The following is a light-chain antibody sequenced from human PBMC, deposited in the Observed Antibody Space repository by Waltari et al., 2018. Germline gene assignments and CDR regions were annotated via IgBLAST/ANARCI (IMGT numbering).Light chain of an antibody. J-gene: IGLJ1*01. V-gene: IGLV3-21*03. CDR3: QVWDSDTDHFV. Sequence: SYVLTQPPSVSVAPGKTASITCGGNNIGSKSVHWYQQKPGQAPVLVIFHNGDRPSGIPERLSGSNSGDTATLTITRVEAGDEADYYCQVWDSDTDHFVFGTGTKINVL. CDR2: HNG. CDR1: NIGSKS.